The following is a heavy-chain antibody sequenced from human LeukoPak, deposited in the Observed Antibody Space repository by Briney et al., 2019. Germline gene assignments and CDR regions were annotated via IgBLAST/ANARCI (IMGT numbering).Heavy chain of an antibody. CDR2: IYYSGST. J-gene: IGHJ3*02. CDR1: GGSISSYY. V-gene: IGHV4-59*08. CDR3: ARSFSDGDPNYAFDI. Sequence: SETLSLTCTVSGGSISSYYWSWIRQPPGKGLEWIGYIYYSGSTNYNPSLKSRVTISVDTSKNQFSLKLSSVTAADTAVYYCARSFSDGDPNYAFDIWGQGTMVTASS. D-gene: IGHD4-17*01.